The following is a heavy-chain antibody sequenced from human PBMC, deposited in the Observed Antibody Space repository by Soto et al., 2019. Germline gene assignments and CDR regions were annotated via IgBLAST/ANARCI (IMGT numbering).Heavy chain of an antibody. CDR1: GFTFSHHE. D-gene: IGHD6-13*01. J-gene: IGHJ3*02. CDR2: MSSSGSTT. CDR3: ARKNYSSYWYDAFDM. V-gene: IGHV3-48*03. Sequence: PGGSLRLSCAASGFTFSHHEMNWVRQAPGKGLEWVPSMSSSGSTTYYADSVRGRFTISRDNAKESLHLQINSLRAEDTAVYYCARKNYSSYWYDAFDMWGQGTMVTVSS.